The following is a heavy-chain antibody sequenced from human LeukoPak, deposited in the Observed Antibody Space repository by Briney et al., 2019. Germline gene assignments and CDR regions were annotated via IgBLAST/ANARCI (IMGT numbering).Heavy chain of an antibody. CDR3: AKDRSIGTCYTFDH. V-gene: IGHV3-23*01. Sequence: GGSLRLSCEASGFTFNNYVMTWVRQAPGKGLEWVSSISASAAMTYYADSVKGRFTVSRDNSNNRLYLHMSGLTAADTAVYYCAKDRSIGTCYTFDHWGQGSLVTVSS. D-gene: IGHD1-26*01. CDR1: GFTFNNYV. J-gene: IGHJ4*02. CDR2: ISASAAMT.